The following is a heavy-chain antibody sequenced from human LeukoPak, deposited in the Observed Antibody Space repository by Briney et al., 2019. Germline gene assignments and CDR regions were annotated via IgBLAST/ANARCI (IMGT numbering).Heavy chain of an antibody. D-gene: IGHD3-22*01. J-gene: IGHJ4*02. V-gene: IGHV1-2*02. CDR2: INPNSGGT. CDR3: ASGYYDSSGYKDY. CDR1: GYTFTSYY. Sequence: VASVKVSCKASGYTFTSYYMHWVRQAPGQGLEWMGWINPNSGGTNYAQKFQGRVTMTRDTSISTAYMELSRLRSDDTAVYYCASGYYDSSGYKDYWGQGTLVTVSS.